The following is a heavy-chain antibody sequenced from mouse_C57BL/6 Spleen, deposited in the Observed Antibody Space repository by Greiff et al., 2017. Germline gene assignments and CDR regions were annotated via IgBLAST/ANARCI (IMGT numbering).Heavy chain of an antibody. Sequence: VKLVESGPGLVAPSQSLSITCTVSGFSLTSYAISWVRQPPGKGLEWLGVIWTGGGTNYNSALKSRLSISKDNSKSQVFLKMNSLQTDDTARYYCARNYYGSSYPYAMDYWGQGTSVTVSS. CDR2: IWTGGGT. V-gene: IGHV2-9-1*01. CDR1: GFSLTSYA. J-gene: IGHJ4*01. D-gene: IGHD1-1*01. CDR3: ARNYYGSSYPYAMDY.